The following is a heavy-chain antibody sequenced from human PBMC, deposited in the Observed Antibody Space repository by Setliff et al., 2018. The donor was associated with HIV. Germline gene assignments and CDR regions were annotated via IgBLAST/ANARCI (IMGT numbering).Heavy chain of an antibody. Sequence: SETLSLTCTVSGGSISSGNHYWSWIRQPAGKGLEWIGHIYANENTNYNPSLKSRVTISVDTSKNHFSLKLRSLTAADTAMYYCARAGVYSYYDFDPWGQGALVTVSS. J-gene: IGHJ5*02. CDR3: ARAGVYSYYDFDP. CDR1: GGSISSGNHY. V-gene: IGHV4-61*09. CDR2: IYANENT. D-gene: IGHD4-4*01.